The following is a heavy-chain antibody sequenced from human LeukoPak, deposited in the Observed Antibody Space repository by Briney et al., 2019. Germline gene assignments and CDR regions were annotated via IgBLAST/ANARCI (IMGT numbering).Heavy chain of an antibody. V-gene: IGHV4-4*02. CDR2: IYHSGST. CDR3: ARDLYYYDSSGPGGY. Sequence: SGTLSLTCAVSGGSISSSNWWSWVRQPPGKGLEWIGEIYHSGSTNYNPSLKSRVTILVDKSKNQFSLKLSSVTAADTAVYYCARDLYYYDSSGPGGYWGQGTLVTVSS. J-gene: IGHJ4*02. D-gene: IGHD3-22*01. CDR1: GGSISSSNW.